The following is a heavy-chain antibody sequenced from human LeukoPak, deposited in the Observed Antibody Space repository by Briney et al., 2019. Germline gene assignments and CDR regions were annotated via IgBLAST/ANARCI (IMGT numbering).Heavy chain of an antibody. CDR2: ISSSSSTI. J-gene: IGHJ4*02. CDR1: GLTFSSYS. CDR3: AMVRGVINPDIDY. V-gene: IGHV3-48*01. D-gene: IGHD3-10*01. Sequence: GGSLRLSCAASGLTFSSYSMNWVRQAPGKGLEWVSYISSSSSTIYYADSVKGRFTISRDNAKNSLYLQMNSLRAEDTAVYYCAMVRGVINPDIDYWGQGTMVTVSS.